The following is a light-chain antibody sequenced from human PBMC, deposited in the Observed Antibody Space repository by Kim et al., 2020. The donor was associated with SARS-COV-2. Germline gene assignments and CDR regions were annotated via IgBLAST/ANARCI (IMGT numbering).Light chain of an antibody. CDR3: QKYNSAPPLT. Sequence: TVGDRVTITCRASQDISNYLAWYQQKPGKVPKLLIYASSALQSGVPSRFSGSGSGTDFTLTISSLQPKDISTYFCQKYNSAPPLTFGPRTKVDIK. CDR1: QDISNY. V-gene: IGKV1-27*01. J-gene: IGKJ3*01. CDR2: ASS.